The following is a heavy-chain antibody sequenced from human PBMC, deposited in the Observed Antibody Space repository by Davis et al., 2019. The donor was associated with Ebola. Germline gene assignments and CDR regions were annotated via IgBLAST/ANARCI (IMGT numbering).Heavy chain of an antibody. J-gene: IGHJ4*02. Sequence: SETLSLTCTVSGGSISSSSYYWGWIRQPPGKGLEWIGSIYYSGSTYCNPSLKSRVTISVDTSKNQFSLKLSSVTAADTAVYYCARTMIVVASFDYWGQGTLVTVSS. D-gene: IGHD3-22*01. CDR1: GGSISSSSYY. CDR3: ARTMIVVASFDY. V-gene: IGHV4-39*01. CDR2: IYYSGST.